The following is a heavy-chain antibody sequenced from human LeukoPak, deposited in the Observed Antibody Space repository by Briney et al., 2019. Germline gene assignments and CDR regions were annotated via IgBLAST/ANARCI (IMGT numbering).Heavy chain of an antibody. Sequence: SETLSLTCTVSGGSISSYYWSWIRQPAGKGLEWIGRIYTSGSTNYNPPLKSRVTMSVDTSKNQFSLKLSSVTAADTAVYYCARGPILRFLEWSDWYFDLWGSGTLVTVSS. CDR3: ARGPILRFLEWSDWYFDL. J-gene: IGHJ2*01. CDR1: GGSISSYY. CDR2: IYTSGST. D-gene: IGHD3-3*01. V-gene: IGHV4-4*07.